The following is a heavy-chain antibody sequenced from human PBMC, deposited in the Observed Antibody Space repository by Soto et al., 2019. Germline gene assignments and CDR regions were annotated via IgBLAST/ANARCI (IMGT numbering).Heavy chain of an antibody. CDR1: GFTFTSYW. J-gene: IGHJ4*01. D-gene: IGHD3-10*01. CDR2: IKGDGISI. CDR3: ARGALGRYYNDY. V-gene: IGHV3-74*01. Sequence: EVQLVESGGVLVQSGGSLRLSCAASGFTFTSYWIHWVRQAPGKGLAWVSCIKGDGISINYADSVKGRFTISRDNARDTVCLKMNDLRAEDTDVYYGARGALGRYYNDYWAHGTLFTVSS.